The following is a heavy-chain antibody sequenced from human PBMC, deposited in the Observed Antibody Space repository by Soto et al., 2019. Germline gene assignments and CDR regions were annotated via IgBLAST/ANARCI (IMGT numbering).Heavy chain of an antibody. Sequence: GASVKVSCKASGYTFTSYFIHWVRQAPGQGLEWMGIINPSDRTTSYAQKFQGRVTMTRNTSISTAYMELNSLRAEDTAVYYCARDYSSYGPFDYWGQGTLVTVSS. CDR2: INPSDRTT. CDR1: GYTFTSYF. V-gene: IGHV1-46*01. CDR3: ARDYSSYGPFDY. D-gene: IGHD5-18*01. J-gene: IGHJ4*02.